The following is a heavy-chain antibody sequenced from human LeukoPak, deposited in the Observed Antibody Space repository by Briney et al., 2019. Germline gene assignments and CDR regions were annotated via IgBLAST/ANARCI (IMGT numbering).Heavy chain of an antibody. V-gene: IGHV1-46*01. CDR2: INPSGGST. CDR1: GYTFTSYY. CDR3: ARGRGDSSSWYGPHFDY. D-gene: IGHD6-13*01. J-gene: IGHJ4*02. Sequence: GASVKVSCKASGYTFTSYYMHWVRQAPGQGLEWMGIINPSGGSTSYAQKFQGRVTMTRDTSISTAYMELSRLRSDDTAVYYCARGRGDSSSWYGPHFDYWGQGTLVTVSS.